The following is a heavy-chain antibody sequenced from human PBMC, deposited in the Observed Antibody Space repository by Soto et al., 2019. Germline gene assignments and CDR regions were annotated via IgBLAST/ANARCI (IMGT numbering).Heavy chain of an antibody. D-gene: IGHD2-8*01. CDR3: VKEIPHCINIDCPPWGGLDV. V-gene: IGHV1-2*02. CDR1: GYTCTDYF. Sequence: ASVKVSCKASGYTCTDYFIHWVRQAPGQGFEWMGWINPKTRGTNYAQKFQGRVTMTRDTSNSTAYMELSSLRAEDTALYYCVKEIPHCINIDCPPWGGLDVWGQGTTVTVSS. CDR2: INPKTRGT. J-gene: IGHJ6*02.